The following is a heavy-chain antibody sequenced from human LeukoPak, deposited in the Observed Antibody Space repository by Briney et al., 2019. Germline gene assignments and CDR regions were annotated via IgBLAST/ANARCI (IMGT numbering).Heavy chain of an antibody. CDR2: IYYSGST. CDR1: SDSIYSSNYY. J-gene: IGHJ4*02. D-gene: IGHD6-19*01. Sequence: SETLSLTCTVSSDSIYSSNYYWGWIRQPPGKGLEWIGSIYYSGSTYYNSSLKSRVTISVDTSKNQFSLKLSSVTAADTAVYYCASRSSGYSSGWLVFDYWGQGTLVTVSS. V-gene: IGHV4-39*01. CDR3: ASRSSGYSSGWLVFDY.